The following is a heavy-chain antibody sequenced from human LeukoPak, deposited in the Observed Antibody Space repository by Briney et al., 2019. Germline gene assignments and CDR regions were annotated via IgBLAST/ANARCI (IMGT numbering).Heavy chain of an antibody. CDR2: INPSGGNT. Sequence: ASVKVSCKPSGYTFSNYYMHWVRQAPGQGLEWMGIINPSGGNTTYAQKFQGRVTMTRDMSTSTVYVELSSLRSEDTAVYYCARVRGYYDSSGYLKLWGQGTLVTVSS. CDR1: GYTFSNYY. V-gene: IGHV1-46*01. J-gene: IGHJ4*02. D-gene: IGHD3-22*01. CDR3: ARVRGYYDSSGYLKL.